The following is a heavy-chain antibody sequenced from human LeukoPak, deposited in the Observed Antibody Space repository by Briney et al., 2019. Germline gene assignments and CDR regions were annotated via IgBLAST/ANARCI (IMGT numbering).Heavy chain of an antibody. V-gene: IGHV3-33*01. CDR1: GFTFRNYG. CDR3: ARDDCSTTICLAY. J-gene: IGHJ4*02. Sequence: GGSLRLSCETSGFTFRNYGMHWVRQAPGKGLDWLAVIWYDESKKYYADSVKGRFTISRDISKNTLYLQMNSLRAEDTAVYYCARDDCSTTICLAYWGQGTLVSVSS. CDR2: IWYDESKK. D-gene: IGHD2-2*01.